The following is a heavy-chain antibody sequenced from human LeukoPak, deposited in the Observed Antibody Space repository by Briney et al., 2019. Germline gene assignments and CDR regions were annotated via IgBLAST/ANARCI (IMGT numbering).Heavy chain of an antibody. J-gene: IGHJ4*02. Sequence: SETLSLTCTVSGGSISRYYWSWIRHPPAAGLELMGHIHYSGNSNYNPSLKIRATISVDTSTNQFSLTLSSVTAADTPVYYCSRGVSYYCDSSGYWIDYSGQGTLVTASS. CDR2: IHYSGNS. CDR1: GGSISRYY. CDR3: SRGVSYYCDSSGYWIDY. V-gene: IGHV4-59*01. D-gene: IGHD3-22*01.